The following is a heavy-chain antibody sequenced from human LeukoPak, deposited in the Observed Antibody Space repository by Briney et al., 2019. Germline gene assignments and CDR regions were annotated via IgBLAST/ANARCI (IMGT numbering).Heavy chain of an antibody. CDR3: ARENWFDP. V-gene: IGHV3-48*01. CDR2: ISSSSRSTI. J-gene: IGHJ5*02. Sequence: PGGSLRLSCAASGFTFSSYSMNWVRQAPGKGLEWVSYISSSSRSTIYYADSVKGRFTISRDNAKNSLYLQMNSLRAEDTAVYYCARENWFDPWGQGTLVTVSS. CDR1: GFTFSSYS.